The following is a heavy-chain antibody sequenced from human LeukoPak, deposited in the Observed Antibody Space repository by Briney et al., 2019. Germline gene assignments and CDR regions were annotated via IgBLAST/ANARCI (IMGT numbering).Heavy chain of an antibody. CDR3: ARDAGSGWYYRKSYGMDV. CDR1: GGSISSSSYY. D-gene: IGHD6-19*01. J-gene: IGHJ6*02. CDR2: IYYSGST. Sequence: SETLSLTCTVSGGSISSSSYYWGWIRQPPGKGLEWIGSIYYSGSTYYNPSLKSRVTISVDTSKNQFSLKLSSVTAADTAVYYCARDAGSGWYYRKSYGMDVWGQGTTVTVSS. V-gene: IGHV4-39*07.